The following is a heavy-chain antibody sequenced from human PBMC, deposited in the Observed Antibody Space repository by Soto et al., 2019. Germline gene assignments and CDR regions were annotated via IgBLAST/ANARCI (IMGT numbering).Heavy chain of an antibody. D-gene: IGHD4-17*01. CDR2: INHSGST. CDR3: ARGTVGDYVQTLGY. J-gene: IGHJ4*02. V-gene: IGHV4-34*01. Sequence: PSETLSLTCAVYGGSFSGYYWSWIRQPPGKGLEWIGEINHSGSTNYNPSLKSRVTISVDTSKNQFSLKLSSVTAADTAVYYCARGTVGDYVQTLGYWGQGTLVTVSS. CDR1: GGSFSGYY.